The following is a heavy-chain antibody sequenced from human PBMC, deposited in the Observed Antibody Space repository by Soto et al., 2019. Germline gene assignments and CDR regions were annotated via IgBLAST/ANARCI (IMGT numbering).Heavy chain of an antibody. D-gene: IGHD4-17*01. CDR2: IWYDGSNK. Sequence: GGSLRLSCAASGFTFSSYGMHWVRQAPGKGLEWVAVIWYDGSNKYYADSVKGRFTISRDNSKNTLYLQMNSLRAEDTAVYYCARDINGDYNFDYWGQGTLVTVSS. CDR1: GFTFSSYG. CDR3: ARDINGDYNFDY. V-gene: IGHV3-30*19. J-gene: IGHJ4*02.